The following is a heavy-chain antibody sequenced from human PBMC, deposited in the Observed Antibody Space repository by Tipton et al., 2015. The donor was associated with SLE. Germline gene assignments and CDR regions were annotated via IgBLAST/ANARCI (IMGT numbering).Heavy chain of an antibody. CDR2: VYISGYT. D-gene: IGHD3-3*01. CDR3: ARSLITSFGVVTKALDV. CDR1: GYSISSAYS. Sequence: TLSLTCVVSGYSISSAYSWGWIRQPPGKGLGWIGRVYISGYTTYSPSPPGRVTMSVDTSKNQFSLKLISVTAADTAAYFCARSLITSFGVVTKALDVWGKGTTVTVSS. V-gene: IGHV4-38-2*01. J-gene: IGHJ6*04.